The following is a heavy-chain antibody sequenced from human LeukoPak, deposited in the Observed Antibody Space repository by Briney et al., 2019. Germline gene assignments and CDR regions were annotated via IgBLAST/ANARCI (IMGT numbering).Heavy chain of an antibody. CDR2: IYYSGST. Sequence: PSETLSLTCTVSGGSISSYYWSWIRQPPGKGLEWIGYIYYSGSTNYNPSLKSRVTISVDTSKNQFSLKLSSVTAADTAVYYCASNWSGYYREALDIWGQGTMVTVSS. J-gene: IGHJ3*02. CDR1: GGSISSYY. CDR3: ASNWSGYYREALDI. D-gene: IGHD3-3*01. V-gene: IGHV4-59*01.